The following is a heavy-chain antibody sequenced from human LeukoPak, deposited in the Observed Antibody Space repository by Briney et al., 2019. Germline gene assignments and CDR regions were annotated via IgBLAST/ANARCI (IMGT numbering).Heavy chain of an antibody. V-gene: IGHV1-8*01. CDR2: MNPNTGYT. CDR1: GYTFTSYD. D-gene: IGHD2-15*01. Sequence: ASVMVSCKASGYTFTSYDIIWVRQATGQGLEWMGWMNPNTGYTGYAHQFQGRITMTRNTAISTAYMDLSSLNSQDTAVYYCARSSAWAHFDNWGQGTLVSVSS. CDR3: ARSSAWAHFDN. J-gene: IGHJ4*02.